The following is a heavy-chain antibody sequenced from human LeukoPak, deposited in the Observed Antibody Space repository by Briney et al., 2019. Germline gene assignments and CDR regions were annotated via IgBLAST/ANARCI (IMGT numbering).Heavy chain of an antibody. V-gene: IGHV1-2*02. CDR1: GYIFTSYY. CDR3: ARHGYSSSYFDY. CDR2: INPNTGST. Sequence: GASVNVSCKASGYIFTSYYMHWVRQAPGQGLEWMGWINPNTGSTNFAQKFQGRVAMMRATSITTFYMELNSLRSDDTAVYYCARHGYSSSYFDYWGQGTLVTVSS. J-gene: IGHJ4*02. D-gene: IGHD6-6*01.